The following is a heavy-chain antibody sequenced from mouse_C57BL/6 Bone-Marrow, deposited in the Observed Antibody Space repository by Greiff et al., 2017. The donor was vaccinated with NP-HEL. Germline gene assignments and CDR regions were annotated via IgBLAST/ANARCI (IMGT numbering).Heavy chain of an antibody. D-gene: IGHD3-3*01. CDR1: GFSFNTYA. CDR2: IRSKSNNYAT. CDR3: VRRGDYYYAMDY. V-gene: IGHV10-1*01. Sequence: DVQLQESGGGLVQPKGSLKLSCAASGFSFNTYAMNWVRQAPGKGLEWVARIRSKSNNYATYYADSVKDRFTISRDDSESMLYLQMNNLKTEDTAMYYCVRRGDYYYAMDYWGQGTSVTVSS. J-gene: IGHJ4*01.